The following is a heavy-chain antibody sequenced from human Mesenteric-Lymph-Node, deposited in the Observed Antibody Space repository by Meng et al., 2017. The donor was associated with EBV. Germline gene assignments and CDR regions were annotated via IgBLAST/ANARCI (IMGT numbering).Heavy chain of an antibody. J-gene: IGHJ5*02. CDR2: IYSSGNT. Sequence: QVQRREVGPGPVKPSPTLSLTCAVSDGSISSDGYYWSWIRQPPGQGLEWIGYIYSSGNTYYNPSLKSRLTMSVDTSKNQFSLKLSSVTAADTAVYYCARDLVVAATPDIWWFDPWGQGTLVTVSS. V-gene: IGHV4-30-4*01. CDR3: ARDLVVAATPDIWWFDP. D-gene: IGHD2-15*01. CDR1: DGSISSDGYY.